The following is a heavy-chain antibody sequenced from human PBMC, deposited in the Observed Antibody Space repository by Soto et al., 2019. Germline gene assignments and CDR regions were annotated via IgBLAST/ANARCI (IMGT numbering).Heavy chain of an antibody. D-gene: IGHD5-12*01. CDR2: IIPIFGTA. CDR1: GGTFSSYA. V-gene: IGHV1-69*06. Sequence: QVQLVQPGAEVKKPGSSVKVSCKASGGTFSSYAISWVRQAPGQGLEWMGGIIPIFGTANYAQKFQGRVPITADKTTSTAYMELSSRRSEDTAVYYCERDSYPWLRLVRTYDYGMDVWGQGTTVTVSS. J-gene: IGHJ6*02. CDR3: ERDSYPWLRLVRTYDYGMDV.